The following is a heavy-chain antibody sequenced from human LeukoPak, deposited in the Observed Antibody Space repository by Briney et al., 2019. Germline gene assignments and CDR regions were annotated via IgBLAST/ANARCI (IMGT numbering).Heavy chain of an antibody. CDR2: ISSSSSYM. Sequence: GGSLRLSCAASGFTFSSYSMNWVRQAPGKGLEWVSSISSSSSYMYYADSVKGRFTISRDNAKNSLYLQMNSLRAEDTAVYYCARIRSDAFDIWGQGTMVAVSS. J-gene: IGHJ3*02. CDR1: GFTFSSYS. V-gene: IGHV3-21*01. CDR3: ARIRSDAFDI.